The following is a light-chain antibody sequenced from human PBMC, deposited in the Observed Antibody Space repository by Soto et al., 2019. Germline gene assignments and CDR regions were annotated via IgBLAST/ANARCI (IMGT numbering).Light chain of an antibody. J-gene: IGLJ1*01. CDR2: DNT. CDR1: SSNIPYQF. V-gene: IGLV1-51*01. Sequence: QSVLAQSPSVSAAPGQTVTISCSGGSSNIPYQFVSWYQQFPGIAPTLLIYDNTRRPSGVPDRFSATKSGPSATLDIAGLQTADEAVYYCASWDTDLDGFVFGPGTRSPS. CDR3: ASWDTDLDGFV.